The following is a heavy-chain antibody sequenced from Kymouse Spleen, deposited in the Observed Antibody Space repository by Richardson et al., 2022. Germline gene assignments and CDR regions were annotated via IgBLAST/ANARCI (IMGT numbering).Heavy chain of an antibody. CDR1: GFTFSNAW. J-gene: IGHJ4*02. Sequence: EVQLVESGGGLVKPGGSLRLSCAASGFTFSNAWMSWVRQAPGKGLEWVGRIKSKTDGGTTDYAAPVKGRFTISRDDSKNTLYLQMNSLKTEDTAVYYCTTDPIVVVPAAILTGVFDYWGQGTLVTVSS. CDR3: TTDPIVVVPAAILTGVFDY. CDR2: IKSKTDGGTT. V-gene: IGHV3-15*01. D-gene: IGHD2-2*02.